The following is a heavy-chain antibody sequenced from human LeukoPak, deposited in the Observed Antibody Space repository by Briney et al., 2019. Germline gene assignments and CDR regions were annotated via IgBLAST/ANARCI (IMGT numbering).Heavy chain of an antibody. CDR2: MNPNSGNT. J-gene: IGHJ4*02. CDR1: GYTFTSYD. V-gene: IGHV1-8*03. CDR3: AKPPPYYSQPHFDY. D-gene: IGHD3-10*01. Sequence: VASVKVSCKASGYTFTSYDINWVRQATGQGLEWMGWMNPNSGNTGYAQKFQGRVTITRNTSISTAYMELSSLRSEDTAVYYCAKPPPYYSQPHFDYWGQGTLVTVSS.